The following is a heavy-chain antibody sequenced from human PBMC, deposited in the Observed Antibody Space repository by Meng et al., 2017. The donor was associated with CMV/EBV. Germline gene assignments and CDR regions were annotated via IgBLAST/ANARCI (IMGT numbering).Heavy chain of an antibody. Sequence: GGSLRLSCAASGFTFSSYAMSWVRQAPGKGLEWVSVIYSGGSSTYYADSVKGRFTISRDNSKNTLYLQMNSLRAKDTAVYYCAKRSMILAVVDYWGQGTLVTVSS. V-gene: IGHV3-23*03. CDR1: GFTFSSYA. J-gene: IGHJ4*02. D-gene: IGHD3-22*01. CDR2: IYSGGSST. CDR3: AKRSMILAVVDY.